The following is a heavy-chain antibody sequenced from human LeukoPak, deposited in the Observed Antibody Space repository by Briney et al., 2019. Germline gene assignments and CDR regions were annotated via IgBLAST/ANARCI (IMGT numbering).Heavy chain of an antibody. CDR3: ARVYRSTTVVTVDY. Sequence: GGSLRLSCAASGFTFSSYEMNWVRQAPGKGLEWVSYISSSGSTRYYADSVKGRFTISRDNAKNSLYLQMNSLRVEDTAVYYCARVYRSTTVVTVDYGGQGTLVTVSS. CDR1: GFTFSSYE. D-gene: IGHD4-23*01. V-gene: IGHV3-48*03. J-gene: IGHJ4*02. CDR2: ISSSGSTR.